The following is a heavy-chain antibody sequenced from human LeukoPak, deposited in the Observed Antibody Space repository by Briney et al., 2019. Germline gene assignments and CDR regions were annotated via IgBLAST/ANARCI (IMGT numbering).Heavy chain of an antibody. V-gene: IGHV3-21*01. CDR1: GFTFSSYS. CDR3: ARDLTDYGDPGFDY. D-gene: IGHD4-17*01. J-gene: IGHJ4*02. Sequence: PGGSLRLSCAASGFTFSSYSMNWVRLAPGKGLEWVSSISSSSSYIYYADSVKGRFTISRDNAKNSLYLQMNSLRAEDTAVYYCARDLTDYGDPGFDYWGQGTLVTVSS. CDR2: ISSSSSYI.